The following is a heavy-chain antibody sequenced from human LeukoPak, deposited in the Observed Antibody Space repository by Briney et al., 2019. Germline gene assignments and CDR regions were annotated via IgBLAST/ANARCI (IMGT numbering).Heavy chain of an antibody. J-gene: IGHJ4*02. CDR3: AKASMGTPWIQLH. CDR1: GFTFSSYA. CDR2: ISGSGGST. Sequence: GGSLRLSCAASGFTFSSYAMSWVRQAPGKGLEWVSAISGSGGSTYYADSVKGRFTISGDNSKNTLYLQMNSLRAEDTAVYYCAKASMGTPWIQLHWGQGTLVTVSS. V-gene: IGHV3-23*01. D-gene: IGHD5-18*01.